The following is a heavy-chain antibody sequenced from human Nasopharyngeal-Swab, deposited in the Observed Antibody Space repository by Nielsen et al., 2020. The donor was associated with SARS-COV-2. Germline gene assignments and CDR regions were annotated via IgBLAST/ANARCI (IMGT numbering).Heavy chain of an antibody. J-gene: IGHJ4*02. D-gene: IGHD2-15*01. CDR3: ARLPLLLSQTSDSPLDS. V-gene: IGHV4-39*02. CDR1: GGPMTSTIHY. CDR2: IYYSGGT. Sequence: GSLRLSCAVSGGPMTSTIHYWAWIRQPPGKGLEWIGPIYYSGGTYYNSSLKSRVTLSVDTSKKLFSLRLVSLAPADTAVYFCARLPLLLSQTSDSPLDSWGQGILVTVSS.